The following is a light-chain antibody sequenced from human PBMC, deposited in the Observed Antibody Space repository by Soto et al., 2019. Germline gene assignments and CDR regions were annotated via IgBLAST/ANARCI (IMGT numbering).Light chain of an antibody. CDR3: QQYDNLPPFT. CDR2: DAS. CDR1: QDISNY. J-gene: IGKJ3*01. V-gene: IGKV1-33*01. Sequence: DIPMTQSPSSLSASVGDRVTITCQASQDISNYLNWYQQKPGKAPKLLIYDASNLETGVPSRFSGSGSGTDFPFTISSLQPEDIATYYCQQYDNLPPFTFGPGTKVDIK.